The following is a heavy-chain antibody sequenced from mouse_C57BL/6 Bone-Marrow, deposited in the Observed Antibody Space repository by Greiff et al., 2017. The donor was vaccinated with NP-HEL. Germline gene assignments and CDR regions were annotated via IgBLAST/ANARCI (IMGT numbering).Heavy chain of an antibody. Sequence: VQLVESGAELVRPGTSVKVSCKASGYAFTNYLIEWVKQRPGQGLEWIGVINPGSGGTNYNEKFKGKATLTSDKSSSTAYMQLSSLASEDSAVYFGARDSYDYDGYFDVWGTGTTVTVSS. CDR3: ARDSYDYDGYFDV. D-gene: IGHD2-4*01. J-gene: IGHJ1*03. CDR1: GYAFTNYL. V-gene: IGHV1-54*01. CDR2: INPGSGGT.